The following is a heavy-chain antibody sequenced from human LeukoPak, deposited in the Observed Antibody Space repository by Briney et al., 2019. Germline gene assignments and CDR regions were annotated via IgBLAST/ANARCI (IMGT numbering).Heavy chain of an antibody. CDR3: AREGGYHYYYAMDV. D-gene: IGHD3-16*01. Sequence: GGSLRLSCAASGFTFKTYTMHWVRQAPGMGLEWVSSISSSSSYIFYADSVKGRFTISRDNAKNSLYLQMSSLRAEDAAVYYCAREGGYHYYYAMDVWGQGTTVTVSS. V-gene: IGHV3-21*01. CDR1: GFTFKTYT. CDR2: ISSSSSYI. J-gene: IGHJ6*02.